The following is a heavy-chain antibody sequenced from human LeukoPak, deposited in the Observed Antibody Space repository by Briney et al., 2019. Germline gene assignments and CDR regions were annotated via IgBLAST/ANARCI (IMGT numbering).Heavy chain of an antibody. J-gene: IGHJ4*02. V-gene: IGHV1-18*04. D-gene: IGHD6-19*01. CDR1: GYTFTSYG. Sequence: EASVKVSCKASGYTFTSYGISWVRQGPGQGLEWMGWISAYNGNTNYAQKLQGRVTMTTDTSTSTAYMELRSLRSDDTAVYYCARDGSGSGWFYYFDYWGQGTLVTVSS. CDR2: ISAYNGNT. CDR3: ARDGSGSGWFYYFDY.